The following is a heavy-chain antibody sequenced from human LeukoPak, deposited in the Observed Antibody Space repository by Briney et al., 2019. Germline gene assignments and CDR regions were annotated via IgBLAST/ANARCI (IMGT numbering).Heavy chain of an antibody. D-gene: IGHD5-18*01. Sequence: GGSLRLSCAASGFTFSSYAMHWVRQAPGKGLEWVAVISYDGSNKYYAGSVKGRFTISRDNSKNTLYLQMNSLRAEDTAVYYCARVRGGYSYGYSDYWGQGTLVTVSS. CDR3: ARVRGGYSYGYSDY. V-gene: IGHV3-30-3*01. CDR2: ISYDGSNK. J-gene: IGHJ4*02. CDR1: GFTFSSYA.